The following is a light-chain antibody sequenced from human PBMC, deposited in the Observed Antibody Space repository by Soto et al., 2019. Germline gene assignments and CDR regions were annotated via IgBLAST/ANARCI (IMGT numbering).Light chain of an antibody. CDR1: SSDVGGYNY. Sequence: QSALTQPASVSGSPGQSITISCTGTSSDVGGYNYVSWYQQYPGKAPQLMIYDVNNRPSGVSDRLAGSKSGHTTSLTISGLQAENEADYYCASYTSSTTVVFGGGTKLTVL. CDR2: DVN. CDR3: ASYTSSTTVV. V-gene: IGLV2-14*01. J-gene: IGLJ2*01.